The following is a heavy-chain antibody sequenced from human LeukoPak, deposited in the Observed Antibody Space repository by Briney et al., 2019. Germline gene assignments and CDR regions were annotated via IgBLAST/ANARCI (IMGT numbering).Heavy chain of an antibody. CDR1: GFTFSDYW. V-gene: IGHV3-74*01. Sequence: GGSLRLSCAASGFTFSDYWMHWVRQVPGKGLVWVSYINPDGSDTNYADSVKGRFTISRDNAKNRLYLKMSGLRAEDTAVYYCAKDPVDATPIDYWGQGTLVTVSS. CDR3: AKDPVDATPIDY. CDR2: INPDGSDT. D-gene: IGHD2-15*01. J-gene: IGHJ4*02.